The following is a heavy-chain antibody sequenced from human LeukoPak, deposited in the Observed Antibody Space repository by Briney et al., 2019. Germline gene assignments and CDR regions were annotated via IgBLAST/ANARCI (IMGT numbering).Heavy chain of an antibody. J-gene: IGHJ4*02. Sequence: SETLSLTCTVSGGSISSYYWSWIRQPAGKGLEWIGRIYTSGSTNYNPSLKSRVTMSVDTSKNQSSLKLSSVTAADTAVYYCARDEPVRGAFDYWGQGTLVTVSS. CDR3: ARDEPVRGAFDY. CDR1: GGSISSYY. CDR2: IYTSGST. D-gene: IGHD3-10*02. V-gene: IGHV4-4*07.